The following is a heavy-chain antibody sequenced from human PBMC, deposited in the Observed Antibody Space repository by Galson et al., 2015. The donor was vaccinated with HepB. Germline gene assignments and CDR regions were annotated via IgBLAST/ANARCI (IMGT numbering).Heavy chain of an antibody. CDR2: TSYRAKWYQ. J-gene: IGHJ6*02. V-gene: IGHV6-1*01. Sequence: CAISGDSVSSNTAAWNWIRQSPSRGLEWLGRTSYRAKWYQDYAVSVKSRMTINSDTSKNQFSLHLNSVTPEDTAVYYCARVRTRRPPHYYYGLDVWGQGTTVTVSS. CDR3: ARVRTRRPPHYYYGLDV. CDR1: GDSVSSNTAA.